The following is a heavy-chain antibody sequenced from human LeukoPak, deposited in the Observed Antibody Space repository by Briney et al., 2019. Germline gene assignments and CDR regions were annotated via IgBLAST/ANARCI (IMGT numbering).Heavy chain of an antibody. V-gene: IGHV3-15*01. Sequence: GGSLRLSCAASGFTFSNAWMSWVRQAPGKGLEWVGRIKSKTDGGTTDYAAPVKGRFTISRDDSKNTLYLQMNSLKTEDIAVYYCTTHHRLAAAGKMYYFDYWGQGTLVTVSS. J-gene: IGHJ4*02. CDR2: IKSKTDGGTT. D-gene: IGHD6-13*01. CDR1: GFTFSNAW. CDR3: TTHHRLAAAGKMYYFDY.